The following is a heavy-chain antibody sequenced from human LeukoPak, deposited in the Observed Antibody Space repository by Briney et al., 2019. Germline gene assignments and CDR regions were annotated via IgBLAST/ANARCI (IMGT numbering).Heavy chain of an antibody. CDR2: ISYDGSNK. J-gene: IGHJ4*02. CDR3: ARDRGGDSSGYPLH. D-gene: IGHD3-22*01. V-gene: IGHV3-30*03. CDR1: GFTFSSYG. Sequence: GGSLRLSCAASGFTFSSYGMHWVRQAPGKGLEWVAVISYDGSNKYYADSVKGRFTISRDNSKNTLYLQMNSLRANDTAVYYCARDRGGDSSGYPLHWGQGTLVTVSS.